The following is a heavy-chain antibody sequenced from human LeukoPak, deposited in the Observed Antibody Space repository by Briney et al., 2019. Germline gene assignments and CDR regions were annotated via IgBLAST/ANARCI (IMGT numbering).Heavy chain of an antibody. CDR3: ARDLYDSSGRHDAFEI. CDR2: IYTSGST. Sequence: PSETLSLTCAVSGGSISSYYWSWIRQSAGKGLEWIGRIYTSGSTNYNPSLKSRATMSVDTSRNQLSMRLSSVTAADTAVYFCARDLYDSSGRHDAFEIWGQGTMVTVSS. D-gene: IGHD3-22*01. J-gene: IGHJ3*02. CDR1: GGSISSYY. V-gene: IGHV4-4*07.